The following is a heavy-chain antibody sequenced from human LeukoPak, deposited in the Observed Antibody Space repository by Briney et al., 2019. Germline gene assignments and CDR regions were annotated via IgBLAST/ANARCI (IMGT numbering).Heavy chain of an antibody. CDR2: IYSGGST. CDR1: GFTFSRYA. D-gene: IGHD6-13*01. V-gene: IGHV3-66*01. CDR3: ATSLRAAGPFDY. J-gene: IGHJ4*02. Sequence: PGGSLRLSCAASGFTFSRYAMSWVRQAPGKGLEWVSVIYSGGSTYYADSVKGRFTISRDNSKNTLYLQMNSLRAEDTAVYYCATSLRAAGPFDYWGQGTLVTVSS.